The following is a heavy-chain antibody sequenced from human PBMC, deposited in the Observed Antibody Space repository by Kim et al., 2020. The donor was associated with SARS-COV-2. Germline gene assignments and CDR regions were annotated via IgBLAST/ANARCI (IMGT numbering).Heavy chain of an antibody. CDR2: IYSGGST. J-gene: IGHJ4*02. CDR1: GFTVSSNY. Sequence: GGSLRLSCAASGFTVSSNYMSWVRQAPGKGLEWVSVIYSGGSTYYADSVKGRFTISRDNSKNTLYLQMNSLRAEDTAVYYCAKVEGSDLDGYNWGFFDYWGQGTLVTVSS. D-gene: IGHD5-12*01. CDR3: AKVEGSDLDGYNWGFFDY. V-gene: IGHV3-53*01.